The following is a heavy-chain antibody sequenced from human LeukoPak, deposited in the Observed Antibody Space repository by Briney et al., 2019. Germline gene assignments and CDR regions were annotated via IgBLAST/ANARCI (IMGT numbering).Heavy chain of an antibody. CDR2: INPNSGGT. Sequence: ASVEVSCKASGYTFTGYYMHWVRQAPGQGLEWMGWINPNSGGTNYAQKFQGRVTMTRDTSISTAYMELSRLRSDDTAVYYCARELYYYDSSGYSIWGQGTMVTVSS. V-gene: IGHV1-2*02. D-gene: IGHD3-22*01. J-gene: IGHJ3*02. CDR1: GYTFTGYY. CDR3: ARELYYYDSSGYSI.